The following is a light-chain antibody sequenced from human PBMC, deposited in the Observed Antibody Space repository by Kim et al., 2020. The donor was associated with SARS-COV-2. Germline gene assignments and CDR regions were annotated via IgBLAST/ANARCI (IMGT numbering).Light chain of an antibody. J-gene: IGKJ1*01. Sequence: LSPGERATLSCRASQSIRTDDVAGYQQKPGQAPRVLMYEAFIRATDIPDRFSGSGSGTEFTLTISSVEPEDSAVYFWQQYGRSPTFGQGTKVDIK. CDR3: QQYGRSPT. CDR1: QSIRTDD. V-gene: IGKV3-20*01. CDR2: EAF.